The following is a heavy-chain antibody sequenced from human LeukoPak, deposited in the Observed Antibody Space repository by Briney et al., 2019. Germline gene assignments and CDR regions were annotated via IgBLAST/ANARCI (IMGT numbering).Heavy chain of an antibody. Sequence: PSETLSLTCTVSGGSISSGGYYWSWIRQHPGKGLEWIGYIYYSGSTYYNPSLKSRLTISVDTSKNQFSLKLSSVTAADTAVYYCVWGWAAGRRSSIYYWGQGTLVTVSS. J-gene: IGHJ4*02. CDR1: GGSISSGGYY. CDR3: VWGWAAGRRSSIYY. CDR2: IYYSGST. V-gene: IGHV4-31*03. D-gene: IGHD6-13*01.